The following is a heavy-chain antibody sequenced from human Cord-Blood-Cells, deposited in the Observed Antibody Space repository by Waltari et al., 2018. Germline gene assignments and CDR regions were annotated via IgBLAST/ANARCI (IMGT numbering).Heavy chain of an antibody. CDR3: ARSGYDYVDY. CDR1: GGSFSGYY. J-gene: IGHJ4*02. V-gene: IGHV4-34*01. Sequence: QVQLQQWGAGLLKPSETLSLTCAVYGGSFSGYYWSWIRQPPGKGLEWIGEINHSGSTNYNPSLKSRVTISVDTSKNQFSLKLSSVTAADTAVYYCARSGYDYVDYWGQGTLVTVSS. CDR2: INHSGST. D-gene: IGHD5-12*01.